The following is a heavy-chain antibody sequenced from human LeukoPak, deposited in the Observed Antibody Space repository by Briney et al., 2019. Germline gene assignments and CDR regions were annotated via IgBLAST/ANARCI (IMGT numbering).Heavy chain of an antibody. CDR1: GGSISSSSYY. CDR2: IYYSGST. CDR3: ASPITIFGGDY. V-gene: IGHV4-39*07. D-gene: IGHD3-3*01. Sequence: PSETLSLTCTVSGGSISSSSYYWGWIRQPPGKGLEWIGSIYYSGSTYYNPSLKSRVTISVDTSKNQFSLKLSSVTAADTAVYYCASPITIFGGDYWGQGTLVTVSS. J-gene: IGHJ4*02.